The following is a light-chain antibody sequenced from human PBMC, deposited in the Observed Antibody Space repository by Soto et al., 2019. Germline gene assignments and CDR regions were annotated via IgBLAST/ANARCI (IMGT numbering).Light chain of an antibody. CDR1: QSVSSN. CDR2: GAS. Sequence: EIVMTQSPATLSVSPGERATLSCRASQSVSSNLAWYQQKPGQAPRLLIYGASTRATGIPARFSGSGSGTELTITISRLQSEDFEVYYCQQYNNWNTFGQGTKLEIK. V-gene: IGKV3-15*01. J-gene: IGKJ2*01. CDR3: QQYNNWNT.